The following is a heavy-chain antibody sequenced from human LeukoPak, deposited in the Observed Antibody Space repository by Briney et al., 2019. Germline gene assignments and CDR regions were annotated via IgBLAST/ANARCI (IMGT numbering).Heavy chain of an antibody. CDR3: ARGGGYSYGHFDY. Sequence: GGSLRLSCAASGFTVSSNFMTWVRQAPGKVLVWVSRMNSDGSSTSYADSVKGRFTISRDNAKNTLYLQMNSLRAEDTAVYYCARGGGYSYGHFDYWGQGTLVTVSS. CDR1: GFTVSSNF. J-gene: IGHJ4*02. D-gene: IGHD5-18*01. CDR2: MNSDGSST. V-gene: IGHV3-74*01.